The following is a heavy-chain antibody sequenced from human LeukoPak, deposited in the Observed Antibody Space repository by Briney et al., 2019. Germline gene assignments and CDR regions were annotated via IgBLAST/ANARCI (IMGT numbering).Heavy chain of an antibody. CDR2: IYHSGTT. D-gene: IGHD3-10*01. CDR1: GGSISGRNW. CDR3: ARLATLSSDGSGSYYIDY. V-gene: IGHV4-4*02. J-gene: IGHJ4*02. Sequence: SETLSLTCGVSGGSISGRNWWTWVRQSPEKGLEWIGEIYHSGTTNYNPSLKSRVIISVDKSKNQFSLKLSSVTAADTAVYYCARLATLSSDGSGSYYIDYWGQGTLVTVSS.